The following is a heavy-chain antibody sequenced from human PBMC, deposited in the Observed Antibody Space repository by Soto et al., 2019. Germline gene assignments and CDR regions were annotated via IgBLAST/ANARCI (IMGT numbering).Heavy chain of an antibody. CDR3: ASGEGNTHGMDV. J-gene: IGHJ6*02. CDR1: GGSISSSSYY. V-gene: IGHV4-39*01. D-gene: IGHD3-10*01. Sequence: SETLSLTCTVSGGSISSSSYYWGWIRQPPGKGLEWIGSIYYSGSTYYNPSLKSRVTISVDTSKNQFSLKLSSVTAADTAVYYCASGEGNTHGMDVWGQGTTVT. CDR2: IYYSGST.